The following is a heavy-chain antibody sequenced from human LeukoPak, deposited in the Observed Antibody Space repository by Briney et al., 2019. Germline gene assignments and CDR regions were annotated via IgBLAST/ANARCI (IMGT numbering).Heavy chain of an antibody. CDR3: ARRVQPYDFDY. J-gene: IGHJ4*02. CDR1: GGSFSGYY. V-gene: IGHV4-34*01. D-gene: IGHD1-1*01. Sequence: SSETLSLTCAVYGGSFSGYYWSWIRQPPGKGLEWIGEINHSAGNNYNPPLRSRVTISVDTSKNQFSLKLSSVTPADTAVYYCARRVQPYDFDYWGQGTLVTVSS. CDR2: INHSAGN.